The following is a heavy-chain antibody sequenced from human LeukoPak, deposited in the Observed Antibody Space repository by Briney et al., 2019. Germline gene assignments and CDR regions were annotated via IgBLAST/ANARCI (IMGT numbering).Heavy chain of an antibody. CDR2: IRYDGSNK. D-gene: IGHD3-9*01. Sequence: PGGSLRLSCAASGFTFSSYGMHWVRQAPGKGLEWVAFIRYDGSNKYYADSVKGRFTISRDNSKNTLYLQMNSLRAEDTAVYYCARSKQYDILTGYYYYYYMDVWGKGTTVTVSS. CDR3: ARSKQYDILTGYYYYYYMDV. J-gene: IGHJ6*03. CDR1: GFTFSSYG. V-gene: IGHV3-30*02.